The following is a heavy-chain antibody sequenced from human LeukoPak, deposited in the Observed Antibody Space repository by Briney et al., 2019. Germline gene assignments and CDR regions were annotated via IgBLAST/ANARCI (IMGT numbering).Heavy chain of an antibody. V-gene: IGHV3-64*01. Sequence: GGSLRLSCAASGFTFNNYAMYWVRQAPRKGLEFVSAISSDGGSTYNANSVKGRFTISRDNSKNTLYLQMGSLRAEDMAVYYCARGYRCGEPPWDYWGQGTLVTVSS. CDR1: GFTFNNYA. CDR2: ISSDGGST. D-gene: IGHD3-10*01. CDR3: ARGYRCGEPPWDY. J-gene: IGHJ4*02.